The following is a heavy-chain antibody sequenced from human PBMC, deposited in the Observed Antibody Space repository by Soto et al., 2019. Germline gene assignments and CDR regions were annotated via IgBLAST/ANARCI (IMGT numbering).Heavy chain of an antibody. CDR2: ISDDGNSK. D-gene: IGHD2-8*01. CDR3: ARRMAGANYFDY. Sequence: QVQLVESGGGVVQPGRSLRLSCAASGFTFSNYAMYWVRQAPGKGLEWLVVISDDGNSKFYADSVKGRFTISRDNSKNTLYRQMNSLRAEDTAVYYCARRMAGANYFDYWGQGTLVTVSS. V-gene: IGHV3-30-3*01. J-gene: IGHJ4*02. CDR1: GFTFSNYA.